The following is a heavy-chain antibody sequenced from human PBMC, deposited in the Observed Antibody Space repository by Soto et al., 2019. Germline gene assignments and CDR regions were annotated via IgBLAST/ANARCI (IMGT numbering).Heavy chain of an antibody. J-gene: IGHJ6*02. CDR3: ASESVATYYYYGVDV. Sequence: QVQLEQSGAEVKKPGASVKVSCKASGYTFTRSGISWVRQAPGQGPEWMGWISSYNGDTNYAQTFQGRVTMTTETSTSTAYMELRSLRSDDTAVYYCASESVATYYYYGVDVWGQGTPVTFS. D-gene: IGHD5-12*01. CDR1: GYTFTRSG. V-gene: IGHV1-18*01. CDR2: ISSYNGDT.